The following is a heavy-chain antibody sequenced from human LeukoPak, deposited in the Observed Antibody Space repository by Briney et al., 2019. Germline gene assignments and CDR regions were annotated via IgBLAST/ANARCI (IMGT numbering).Heavy chain of an antibody. V-gene: IGHV4-59*01. J-gene: IGHJ3*02. CDR1: GGSISSSY. Sequence: SETLSLTCTVSGGSISSSYWSWIRQPPGKGLEWIGYIYYSGSTNYNPYLKSRVTITVDTYKNQLSLKLSSVTAADAAVYHWAREGGSYYGSGSVGAFDIWGQGTMVTVSS. D-gene: IGHD3-10*01. CDR2: IYYSGST. CDR3: AREGGSYYGSGSVGAFDI.